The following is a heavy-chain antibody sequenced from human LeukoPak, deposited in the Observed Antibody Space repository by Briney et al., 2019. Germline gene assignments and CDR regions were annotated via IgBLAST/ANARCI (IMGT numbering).Heavy chain of an antibody. J-gene: IGHJ4*02. CDR2: INHSGST. V-gene: IGHV4-34*01. D-gene: IGHD3-3*01. Sequence: SETLSLTCAVYGGSFSGYYWSWIRQPPGKGLEWIGEINHSGSTNYNPSLKSRVTISVDTSKNQFSLKLSSVTAADTAVYYCARGGIRFLEWLYYFDYWGQGTLVTVSS. CDR1: GGSFSGYY. CDR3: ARGGIRFLEWLYYFDY.